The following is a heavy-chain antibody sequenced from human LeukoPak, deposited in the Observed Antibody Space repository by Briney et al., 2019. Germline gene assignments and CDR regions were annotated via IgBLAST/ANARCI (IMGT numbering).Heavy chain of an antibody. J-gene: IGHJ4*02. CDR3: ARENERYSYATH. D-gene: IGHD3-16*01. CDR1: GFTFSSYA. Sequence: GGSLRLSCAASGFTFSSYAMSWVRQAPGKGLERVSAISGSGGATYYTDSVKGRFTISRDNSKNTLYLQMNSLRADDTAVYYCARENERYSYATHWGQGTLVTVSS. CDR2: ISGSGGAT. V-gene: IGHV3-23*01.